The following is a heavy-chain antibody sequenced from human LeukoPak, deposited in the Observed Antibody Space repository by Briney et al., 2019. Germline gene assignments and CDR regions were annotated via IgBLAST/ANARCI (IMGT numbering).Heavy chain of an antibody. CDR1: GGSFSGYY. V-gene: IGHV4-34*01. D-gene: IGHD2-21*02. J-gene: IGHJ4*02. CDR3: ARGGRVTQRGYFDY. CDR2: INHSGST. Sequence: SETLSLTCAVYGGSFSGYYWSWIRQPPGKGLECIGEINHSGSTNYNPSLKSRVTISVDTSKDQFSLKLSSVTAADTAVYYCARGGRVTQRGYFDYWGQGTLVTVSS.